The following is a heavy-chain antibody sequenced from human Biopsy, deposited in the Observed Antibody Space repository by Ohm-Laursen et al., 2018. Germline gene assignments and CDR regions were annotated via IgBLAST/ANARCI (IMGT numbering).Heavy chain of an antibody. V-gene: IGHV4-59*01. CDR3: ARDRRGDSYMDV. CDR2: VYFTGST. Sequence: SDTLSLTCTVSGDSIRSYYWSWIRKTPEKGLEWIGHVYFTGSTNFNPSLKSRVTISVDTSRVRFSLTLSYVTAADTAVYYCARDRRGDSYMDVWGQGTTVTVSS. CDR1: GDSIRSYY. D-gene: IGHD2-15*01. J-gene: IGHJ6*02.